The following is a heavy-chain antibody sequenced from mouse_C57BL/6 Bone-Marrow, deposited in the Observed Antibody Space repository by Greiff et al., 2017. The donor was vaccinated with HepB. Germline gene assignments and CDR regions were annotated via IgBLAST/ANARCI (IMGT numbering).Heavy chain of an antibody. CDR2: IWSGGST. CDR1: GFSLTSYG. CDR3: ARMMVTTGFAY. V-gene: IGHV2-2*01. J-gene: IGHJ3*01. Sequence: VQLQQSGPGLVQPSQRLSITCTVSGFSLTSYGVHWVRQSPGKGLEWLGVIWSGGSTDYNAAFISRLSISKDNSKSQVFFKMNSLQADDTAIYYCARMMVTTGFAYWGQGTLVTVSA. D-gene: IGHD2-3*01.